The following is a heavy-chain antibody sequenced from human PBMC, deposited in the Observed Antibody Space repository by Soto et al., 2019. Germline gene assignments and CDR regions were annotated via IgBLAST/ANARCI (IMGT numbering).Heavy chain of an antibody. CDR3: ATGGHNDGYNFYHGMDV. CDR1: GGIFTNNA. V-gene: IGHV1-69*01. J-gene: IGHJ6*02. D-gene: IGHD5-18*01. Sequence: QVQVVQSGAEVKKPGSSVKVSCKVSGGIFTNNAISWVRQAPGQGLEWLGGVIPLFDTAYYAQIFRGRLRISADGVTTTAYMELSVLTSADTPVYFCATGGHNDGYNFYHGMDVWGQGTTVTVS. CDR2: VIPLFDTA.